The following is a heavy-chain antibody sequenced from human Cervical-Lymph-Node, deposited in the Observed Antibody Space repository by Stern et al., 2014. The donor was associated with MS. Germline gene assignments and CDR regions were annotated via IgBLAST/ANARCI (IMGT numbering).Heavy chain of an antibody. J-gene: IGHJ5*02. CDR3: VGSSGRFDT. Sequence: EVQLVESGGGLVQPGGSLRLSCAASGFTFSTYWMHWVRQAPGKGLVWLSLINTDGSSTTYADSVKGRFTVSRDNAKNTLYLQMNSLRAEDTAVYYCVGSSGRFDTWGQGALVTVSS. CDR1: GFTFSTYW. V-gene: IGHV3-74*01. CDR2: INTDGSST. D-gene: IGHD3-22*01.